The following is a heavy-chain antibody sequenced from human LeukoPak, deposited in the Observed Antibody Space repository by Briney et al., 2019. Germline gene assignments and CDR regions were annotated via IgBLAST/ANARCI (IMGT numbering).Heavy chain of an antibody. CDR3: AKATILRIAAAPVDY. CDR1: GFTFSSYA. D-gene: IGHD6-13*01. J-gene: IGHJ4*02. Sequence: GGSLRLSCAASGFTFSSYAMSWVRQAPGKGLEWVSAISGSGGSTYYADSVKGRFTISRDNSKNTLYLQMNSLRAEDTAVYYCAKATILRIAAAPVDYWGQGTLVTVSS. CDR2: ISGSGGST. V-gene: IGHV3-23*01.